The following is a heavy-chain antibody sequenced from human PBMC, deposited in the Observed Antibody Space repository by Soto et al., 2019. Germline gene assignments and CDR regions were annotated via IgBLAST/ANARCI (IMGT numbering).Heavy chain of an antibody. Sequence: ETLSLTCAVYGGSFSGYYWRWIRQPPGKGLEWIGEINHSGSTNYNPSLKSRVTISVDTSKNQCSLKLSSVTAADTAVYYCAREFRTGYSSSYSGSDFDYWGQGTRVTVSS. CDR1: GGSFSGYY. CDR3: AREFRTGYSSSYSGSDFDY. D-gene: IGHD6-6*01. J-gene: IGHJ4*02. CDR2: INHSGST. V-gene: IGHV4-34*01.